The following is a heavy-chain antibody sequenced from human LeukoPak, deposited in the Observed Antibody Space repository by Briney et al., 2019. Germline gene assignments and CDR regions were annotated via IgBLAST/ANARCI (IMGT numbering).Heavy chain of an antibody. V-gene: IGHV4-4*07. CDR1: GGSISSYY. CDR2: IYTSGST. Sequence: SETLSLTCTVSGGSISSYYWSWIRQPAGKGLEWIGRIYTSGSTNYNPSLKSRVTMSVDTSKNQFSLKLSSVTAADTAVYYCAREGIVVVPALSRYFDYWGQGTLVTVSS. D-gene: IGHD2-2*01. J-gene: IGHJ4*02. CDR3: AREGIVVVPALSRYFDY.